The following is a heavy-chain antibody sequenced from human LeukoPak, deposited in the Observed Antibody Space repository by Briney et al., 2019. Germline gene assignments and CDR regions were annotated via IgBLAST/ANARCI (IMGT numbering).Heavy chain of an antibody. CDR1: GDSVSTNSAA. Sequence: SQTLSLTCVISGDSVSTNSAAWNWIRQSPSGGLEWLGRTYYRSKWYSDYAVSVKSRITINPDTSKNQFSLKLSSVTAADTAVYYCASSIWGSALSYFDYWGQGTLVTVSS. V-gene: IGHV6-1*01. J-gene: IGHJ4*02. CDR2: TYYRSKWYS. CDR3: ASSIWGSALSYFDY. D-gene: IGHD7-27*01.